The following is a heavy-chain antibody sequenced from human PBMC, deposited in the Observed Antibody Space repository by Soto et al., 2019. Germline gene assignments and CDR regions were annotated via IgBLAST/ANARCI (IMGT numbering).Heavy chain of an antibody. CDR2: INNSGGTT. V-gene: IGHV3-23*01. J-gene: IGHJ4*02. CDR3: AKGYRFGYDFLFPDY. CDR1: GFAFSTYA. D-gene: IGHD3-3*01. Sequence: EVQLLESGGGLVQPGGSLRLSCAASGFAFSTYAMSWVRQAPGKGLEWVSSINNSGGTTYYADSVKGRFTFSRDNSKNTLYLQMNSLRAEETAIYYCAKGYRFGYDFLFPDYWGQGTLVTVSS.